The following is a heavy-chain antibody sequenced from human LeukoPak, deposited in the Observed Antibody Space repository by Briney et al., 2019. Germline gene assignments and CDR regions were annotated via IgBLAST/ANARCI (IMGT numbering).Heavy chain of an antibody. CDR1: GFTFSSYG. D-gene: IGHD6-19*01. Sequence: GGSLRLSCAASGFTFSSYGMHWVRQAPGKGLEWVAVIWYDGGNKYYADSVKGRFTISRDNSKNTLYLQMNSLRAEDTAVYYCAREVLAGTVGVLRYWGQGTLVTVSS. J-gene: IGHJ4*02. CDR2: IWYDGGNK. V-gene: IGHV3-33*01. CDR3: AREVLAGTVGVLRY.